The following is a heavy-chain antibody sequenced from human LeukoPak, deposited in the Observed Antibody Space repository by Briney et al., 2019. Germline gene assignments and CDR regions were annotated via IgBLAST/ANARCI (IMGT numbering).Heavy chain of an antibody. CDR3: AKGGGWLYYFDY. D-gene: IGHD6-19*01. CDR1: GFTFSPFA. J-gene: IGHJ4*02. Sequence: PGGSLRLSCAASGFTFSPFAMNWVRQAPGKGLEWVSGISGSGGSTYYADSVKGRFTISRDDSKNTVFLQMNSLRAEDTAIYYCAKGGGWLYYFDYWGQGTLVTVSS. V-gene: IGHV3-23*01. CDR2: ISGSGGST.